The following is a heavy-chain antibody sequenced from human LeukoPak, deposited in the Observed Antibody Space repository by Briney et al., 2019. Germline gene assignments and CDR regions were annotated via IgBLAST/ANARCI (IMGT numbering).Heavy chain of an antibody. CDR2: ISSSGSTI. D-gene: IGHD6-13*01. CDR3: AKDHASSWYPEYYFDY. V-gene: IGHV3-11*01. Sequence: GGSLRLSCAASGFTFSDYYMSWIRQAPGKGLEWVSYISSSGSTIYYADSVKGRFTISRDNSKNTLYLQMNSLRAEDTAVYYCAKDHASSWYPEYYFDYWGQGTLVTVSS. J-gene: IGHJ4*02. CDR1: GFTFSDYY.